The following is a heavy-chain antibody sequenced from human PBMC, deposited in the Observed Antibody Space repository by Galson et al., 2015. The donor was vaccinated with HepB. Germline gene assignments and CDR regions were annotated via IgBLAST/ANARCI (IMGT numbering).Heavy chain of an antibody. Sequence: SVKVSCKASGYSFTTYAIQWVRQAPGQRLEWMGWINAGNGNTKYSQKFQGRVTITRDTSASTAYMELSSLRSDDTAVYYCARDYYDSSGYPSYGMDVWGQGTTVTVSS. CDR1: GYSFTTYA. J-gene: IGHJ6*02. CDR2: INAGNGNT. D-gene: IGHD3-22*01. V-gene: IGHV1-3*01. CDR3: ARDYYDSSGYPSYGMDV.